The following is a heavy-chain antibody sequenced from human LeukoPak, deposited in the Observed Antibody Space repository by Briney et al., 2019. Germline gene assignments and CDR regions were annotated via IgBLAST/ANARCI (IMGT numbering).Heavy chain of an antibody. CDR1: GFTFDDYA. CDR3: AKDTRTGYSSSWSHFDY. CDR2: ISWNSGSI. J-gene: IGHJ4*02. V-gene: IGHV3-9*01. D-gene: IGHD6-13*01. Sequence: PGRSLRLSCAASGFTFDDYAMHWVRQAPGKGLEWVSGISWNSGSIGYADSVKGRFTISRDNAKNSLYLQMDSLRAEDTALYYCAKDTRTGYSSSWSHFDYWGQGTLVTVSS.